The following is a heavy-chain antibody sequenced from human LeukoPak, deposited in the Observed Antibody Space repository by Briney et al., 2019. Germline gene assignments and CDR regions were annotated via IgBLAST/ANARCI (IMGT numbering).Heavy chain of an antibody. V-gene: IGHV4-39*07. CDR3: ARGGGYCPSSSCYNDF. D-gene: IGHD2-2*02. J-gene: IGHJ4*02. CDR1: GDSISSSSYY. CDR2: FNPGGRT. Sequence: KPSETLSLTCTVSGDSISSSSYYWGWIRQPPGKGLEWIGEFNPGGRTNYNPSLKSRVAISVDTSKNQFSLKLSSVTAADTAVYYCARGGGYCPSSSCYNDFWGQGTLVTVSS.